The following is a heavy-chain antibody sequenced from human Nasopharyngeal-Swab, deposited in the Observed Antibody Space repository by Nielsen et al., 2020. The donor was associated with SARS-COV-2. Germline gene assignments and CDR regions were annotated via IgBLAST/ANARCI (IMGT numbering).Heavy chain of an antibody. Sequence: SETLSLTCAVYGGSFSGYYWSWIRQPPGKGLEWIGEINHSGSTNYNPSLKSRVTISVDTSKNQFSLNLRSVTAADTAVYYCARSLRITIFGVVIISRWFDPWGQGTLVTVSS. CDR1: GGSFSGYY. J-gene: IGHJ5*02. D-gene: IGHD3-3*01. CDR2: INHSGST. V-gene: IGHV4-34*01. CDR3: ARSLRITIFGVVIISRWFDP.